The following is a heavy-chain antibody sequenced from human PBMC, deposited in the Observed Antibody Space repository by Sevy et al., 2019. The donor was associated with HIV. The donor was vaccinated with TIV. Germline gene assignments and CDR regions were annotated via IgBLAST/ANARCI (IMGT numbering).Heavy chain of an antibody. CDR3: AGTEPGIAAYGMDV. J-gene: IGHJ6*02. Sequence: ASVKVSCKASGYTFTSYDINWVRQATGQGLEWMGWMKPNSGKTGYAQKVQGRVTMTRNTSISTAYMELSSLRSEDTAVYYCAGTEPGIAAYGMDVWGQGTTVTVSS. CDR2: MKPNSGKT. V-gene: IGHV1-8*01. D-gene: IGHD6-13*01. CDR1: GYTFTSYD.